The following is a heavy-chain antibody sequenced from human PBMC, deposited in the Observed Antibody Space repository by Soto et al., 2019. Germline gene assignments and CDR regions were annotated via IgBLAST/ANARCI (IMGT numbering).Heavy chain of an antibody. CDR2: IDPSDSYT. D-gene: IGHD5-12*01. CDR3: TRDQDIVATIWNYYYYYGMDV. V-gene: IGHV5-10-1*01. Sequence: PGESLKISCKGSGYSFTSYWISWVRQMPGKGLEWMGRIDPSDSYTNYSPSFQGRFTISRDDSKSIAYLQMNSLKTEDTAVYYCTRDQDIVATIWNYYYYYGMDVWGQGTTVTVSS. CDR1: GYSFTSYW. J-gene: IGHJ6*02.